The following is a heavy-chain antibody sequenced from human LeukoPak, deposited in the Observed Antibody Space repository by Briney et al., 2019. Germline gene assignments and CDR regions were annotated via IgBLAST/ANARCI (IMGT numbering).Heavy chain of an antibody. CDR2: ISYDGSNK. CDR1: GFTFSSYA. D-gene: IGHD6-6*01. V-gene: IGHV3-30-3*01. J-gene: IGHJ3*02. CDR3: ARGSRSSSWGGGAFDI. Sequence: PGRSLRLSCAASGFTFSSYAMHWVRQAPGKGLEWVAVISYDGSNKYYADSVKGRFTISRDNSKNTLYLQMNSLRVEDTAIYYCARGSRSSSWGGGAFDIWGQGTAVTVSS.